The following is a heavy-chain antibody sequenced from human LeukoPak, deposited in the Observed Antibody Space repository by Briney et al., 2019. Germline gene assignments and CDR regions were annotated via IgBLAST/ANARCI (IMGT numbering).Heavy chain of an antibody. CDR3: ARAHCGGDCYPFDP. D-gene: IGHD2-21*02. J-gene: IGHJ5*02. V-gene: IGHV4-30-2*01. CDR2: IYHSGST. CDR1: GGSISSGGYS. Sequence: SQTLSLTCAVSGGSISSGGYSWSWIRQPPGKGLEWIGYIYHSGSTYYNPSLKSRVTISVDRSKNQFSLKLSSVSAADTAVYYCARAHCGGDCYPFDPWGQGTLVTVSS.